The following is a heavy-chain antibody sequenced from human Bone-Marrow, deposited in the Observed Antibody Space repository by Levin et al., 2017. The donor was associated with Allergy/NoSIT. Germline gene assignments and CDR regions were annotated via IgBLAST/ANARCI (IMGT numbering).Heavy chain of an antibody. CDR3: ARVLDSYYFDY. Sequence: GGSLRLSCAASGFTFSSYGMHWVRQAPGKGLEWVAFISYDGSEKSYADSLRGRFTISRDKSKNTLYLQMNSLRPEDTAMYSCARVLDSYYFDYWGQGTLVTVSS. D-gene: IGHD3/OR15-3a*01. J-gene: IGHJ4*02. V-gene: IGHV3-30*03. CDR1: GFTFSSYG. CDR2: ISYDGSEK.